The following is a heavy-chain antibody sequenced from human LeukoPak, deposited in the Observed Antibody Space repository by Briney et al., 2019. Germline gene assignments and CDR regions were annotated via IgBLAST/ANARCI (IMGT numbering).Heavy chain of an antibody. CDR2: ISSSGAIT. J-gene: IGHJ4*02. CDR3: ARRNRYRGRSLDD. D-gene: IGHD1-26*01. Sequence: PGGSLRFSCSASGFMFSDYYISWIRQVPGKGLEWISFISSSGAITYYADSVKGRLTISRDNAKNSVYLQVDSLRAEDTAVYYCARRNRYRGRSLDDWGQGRLVSVSS. CDR1: GFMFSDYY. V-gene: IGHV3-11*04.